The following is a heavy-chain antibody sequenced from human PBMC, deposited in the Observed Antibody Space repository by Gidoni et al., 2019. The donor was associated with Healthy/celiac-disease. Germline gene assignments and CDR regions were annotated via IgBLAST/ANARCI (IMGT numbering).Heavy chain of an antibody. CDR1: GFTFSSYA. CDR2: ISGSGGST. Sequence: EVQLLESGGGLVQPGGSLRLSCAASGFTFSSYAMRWVRQAPGKGLEWVSAISGSGGSTYYADSVKGRFTISRDNSKNTLYLQMNSLRAEDTAVYYCAKGALRGGSCCIYWYFDLWGRGTLVTVSS. CDR3: AKGALRGGSCCIYWYFDL. J-gene: IGHJ2*01. V-gene: IGHV3-23*01. D-gene: IGHD2-15*01.